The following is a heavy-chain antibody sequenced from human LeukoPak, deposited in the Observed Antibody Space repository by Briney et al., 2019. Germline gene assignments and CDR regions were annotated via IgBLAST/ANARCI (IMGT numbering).Heavy chain of an antibody. CDR1: GGSISSYY. Sequence: PSETLSLTCTVSGGSISSYYWSWIRQPPGKGLEWIGSIYHSGKTYYNPSLKSRVTISVDTSKNQFSLNLSSVTAADTAVYFCARDRMAVSDPPNWFDPWGQGTLVTVSS. CDR3: ARDRMAVSDPPNWFDP. J-gene: IGHJ5*02. D-gene: IGHD6-19*01. V-gene: IGHV4-38-2*02. CDR2: IYHSGKT.